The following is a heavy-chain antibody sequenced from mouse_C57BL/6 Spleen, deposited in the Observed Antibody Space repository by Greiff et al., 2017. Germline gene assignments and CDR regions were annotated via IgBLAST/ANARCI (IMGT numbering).Heavy chain of an antibody. D-gene: IGHD1-1*01. J-gene: IGHJ2*01. CDR3: ARGILRSSWEDY. CDR1: GYTFTSYW. Sequence: VKLQQPGAELVKPGASVKLSCKASGYTFTSYWMHWVKQRPGQGLEWIGMIHPNSGSTNYNEKFKSKATLTVDKSSSTAYRQLSSLTSEDSAVYYCARGILRSSWEDYWGQGTTLTVSS. CDR2: IHPNSGST. V-gene: IGHV1-64*01.